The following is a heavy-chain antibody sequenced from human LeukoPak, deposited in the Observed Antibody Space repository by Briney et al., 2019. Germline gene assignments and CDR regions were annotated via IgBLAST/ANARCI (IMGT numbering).Heavy chain of an antibody. J-gene: IGHJ5*02. CDR3: VRGGQQLLDP. CDR2: IYATGST. CDR1: GGSFSGYY. Sequence: SETLSLTCTVYGGSFSGYYWSWIRQPPGKGLEWIGRIYATGSTDHNPSLKSRVTMSVDTSKNQVSLKLSSVTAADTAVYYCVRGGQQLLDPWGQGTLVTVSS. D-gene: IGHD6-13*01. V-gene: IGHV4-59*10.